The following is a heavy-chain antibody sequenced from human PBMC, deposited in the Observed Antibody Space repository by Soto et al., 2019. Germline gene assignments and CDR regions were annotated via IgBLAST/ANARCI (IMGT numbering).Heavy chain of an antibody. CDR2: ISTSGSTV. Sequence: GGSLRLSCAASRFTFSTYEMNWVRQAPGKGREWVSYISTSGSTVYYADSVKGRFTISRDNTRNSLYLQMNSLRDEDTALYYCVRYCSTTLCNGVATRTFDYWGQGTLVTVSS. V-gene: IGHV3-48*03. CDR1: RFTFSTYE. J-gene: IGHJ4*02. D-gene: IGHD2-2*01. CDR3: VRYCSTTLCNGVATRTFDY.